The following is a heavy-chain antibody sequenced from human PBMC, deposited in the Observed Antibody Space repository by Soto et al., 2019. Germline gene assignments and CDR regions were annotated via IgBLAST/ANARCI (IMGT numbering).Heavy chain of an antibody. D-gene: IGHD4-17*01. CDR1: GGSISSYY. V-gene: IGHV4-59*01. Sequence: SETLSLTCTVSGGSISSYYWSWIRQPPGKGLEWIGYIYYSGSTNYNPSLKSRVTISVDTSKNQFSLKLSSVTAADTAVYYCARDSTTGIDYWGQGTLVTVSS. J-gene: IGHJ4*02. CDR2: IYYSGST. CDR3: ARDSTTGIDY.